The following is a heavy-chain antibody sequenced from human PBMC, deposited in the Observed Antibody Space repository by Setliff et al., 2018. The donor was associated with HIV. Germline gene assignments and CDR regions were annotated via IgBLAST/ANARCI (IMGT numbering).Heavy chain of an antibody. Sequence: SETLSLTCSVSGGFTTRGGYYWSWIRQHPGKGLEYIGYIYYSGSTYYNPSLKSRVTMSIDTSTQQFFLNVTSVTAADTAVYYCAGFSYNFWVYRFDHWGQGALVTVSS. J-gene: IGHJ4*02. V-gene: IGHV4-31*03. D-gene: IGHD3-3*01. CDR3: AGFSYNFWVYRFDH. CDR1: GGFTTRGGYY. CDR2: IYYSGST.